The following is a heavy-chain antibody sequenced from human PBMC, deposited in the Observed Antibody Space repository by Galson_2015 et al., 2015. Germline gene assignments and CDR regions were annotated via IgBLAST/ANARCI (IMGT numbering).Heavy chain of an antibody. CDR2: ITSGSGTT. CDR3: TRVELIAAVPMDY. V-gene: IGHV3-48*01. D-gene: IGHD1-7*01. J-gene: IGHJ4*02. CDR1: GFTFSMYS. Sequence: SLRLSCAASGFTFSMYSMNWVRQAPGRGLEWLAYITSGSGTTYYADSVKGRFTIPRDNGERALYLQMNSLRVEDTAIYYCTRVELIAAVPMDYWGRGTLVSVSS.